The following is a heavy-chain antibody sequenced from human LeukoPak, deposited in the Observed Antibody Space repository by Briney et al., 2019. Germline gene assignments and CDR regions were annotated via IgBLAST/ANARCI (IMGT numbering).Heavy chain of an antibody. D-gene: IGHD4-17*01. Sequence: PGGPLRLSCQAPGFTFSASAIHWFRQASGKGLDGVGRIRSKANSYATAYAASVKGRFTISRDDSKNTAYLQMNSLKTEDTAVYYCSVGYGDYDYWGQGTLVTVSS. CDR3: SVGYGDYDY. J-gene: IGHJ4*02. CDR1: GFTFSASA. CDR2: IRSKANSYAT. V-gene: IGHV3-73*01.